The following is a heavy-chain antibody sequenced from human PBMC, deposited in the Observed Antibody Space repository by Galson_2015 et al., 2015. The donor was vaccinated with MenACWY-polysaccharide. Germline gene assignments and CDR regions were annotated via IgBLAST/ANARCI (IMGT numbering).Heavy chain of an antibody. J-gene: IGHJ4*02. V-gene: IGHV1-2*02. CDR2: INPDSGDT. D-gene: IGHD6-13*01. CDR1: GYTFTDYN. Sequence: SVKVSCKASGYTFTDYNMYWVRQAPGQGLEWMGWINPDSGDTKSAQKFQGRVTMTRDVSISTAYMELSWLRSDDTAVYYCTRGVLAVGRVAAAGGNDFWGQGTLVTVAS. CDR3: TRGVLAVGRVAAAGGNDF.